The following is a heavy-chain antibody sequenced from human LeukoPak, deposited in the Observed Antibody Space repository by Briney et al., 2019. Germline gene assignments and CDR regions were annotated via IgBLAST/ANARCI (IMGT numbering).Heavy chain of an antibody. CDR3: VRDGEGVAISVNYWFAP. Sequence: GGSLRLSCAASGFTFSSYWMNWVRQAPGKGLVWVSRIASDGSSTTYADSVKGRFSISRDNAKNTLYLQMNSLRVEDAAVYYCVRDGEGVAISVNYWFAPWGQGTLVTVSS. D-gene: IGHD3-10*01. J-gene: IGHJ5*02. V-gene: IGHV3-74*01. CDR2: IASDGSST. CDR1: GFTFSSYW.